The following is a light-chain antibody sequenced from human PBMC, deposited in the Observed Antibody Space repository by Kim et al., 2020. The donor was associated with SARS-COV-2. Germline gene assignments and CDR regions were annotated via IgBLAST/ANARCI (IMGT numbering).Light chain of an antibody. CDR2: DVS. J-gene: IGLJ3*02. V-gene: IGLV2-14*03. Sequence: QSALTQPPSVSGSPGQSVTISCTGTSSDIGGYDFVSWYQQHPGKAPKLMIYDVSKRPSGVSNRFSGSKSGNSASLTISGLQAEDEADYYCCSYTSSNTRVFGGGTKLTVL. CDR1: SSDIGGYDF. CDR3: CSYTSSNTRV.